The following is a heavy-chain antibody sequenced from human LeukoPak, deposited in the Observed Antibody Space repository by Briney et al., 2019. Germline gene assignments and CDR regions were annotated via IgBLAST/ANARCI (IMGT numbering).Heavy chain of an antibody. CDR1: GFTFSSYW. CDR2: ISGSGGST. CDR3: AKISCSGGSCYSGAYGMDV. Sequence: GGSLRLSCAASGFTFSSYWMSWVRQAPGKGLEWVSAISGSGGSTYYADSVKGRFTISRDNSKNTLYLQMNSLRAEDTAVYYCAKISCSGGSCYSGAYGMDVWGQGTTVTVSS. V-gene: IGHV3-23*01. D-gene: IGHD2-15*01. J-gene: IGHJ6*02.